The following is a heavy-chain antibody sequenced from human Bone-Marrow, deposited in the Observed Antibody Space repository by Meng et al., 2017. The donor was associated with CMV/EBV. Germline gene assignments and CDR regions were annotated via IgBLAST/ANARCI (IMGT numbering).Heavy chain of an antibody. J-gene: IGHJ3*02. CDR2: INPSGGST. CDR1: GYTFTSYY. CDR3: ARMPVVPAALAGAFDI. V-gene: IGHV1-46*01. Sequence: SVKVSCKASGYTFTSYYMHWVRQAPGQGLEWMGIINPSGGSTSYAQKSQGRVTMTRDTSTSTVYMELSSLRSEDTAVDYCARMPVVPAALAGAFDIWGQGTMVTVSS. D-gene: IGHD2-2*01.